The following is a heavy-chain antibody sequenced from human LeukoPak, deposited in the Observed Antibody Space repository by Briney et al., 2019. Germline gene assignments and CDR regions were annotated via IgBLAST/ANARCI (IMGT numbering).Heavy chain of an antibody. CDR3: ASSSGWIIDY. D-gene: IGHD6-19*01. Sequence: QAGGSLRLSCAASGFTFSSYWMNWVRQAPGKGLEWVANIKQDGSEKYYVDSVKGRFTISRDNAKNPLFLQMNSLRAEDTAVYYCASSSGWIIDYWGQGTLVTVSS. CDR2: IKQDGSEK. CDR1: GFTFSSYW. V-gene: IGHV3-7*01. J-gene: IGHJ4*02.